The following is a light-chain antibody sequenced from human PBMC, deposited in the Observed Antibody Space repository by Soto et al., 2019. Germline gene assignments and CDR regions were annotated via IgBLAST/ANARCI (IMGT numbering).Light chain of an antibody. CDR1: GAGLPSNY. CDR2: EDN. Sequence: NFMLTQSHSVSGSPGKTVTISSTPGGAGLPSNYVQWYQQRPGSAPTTVIYEDNQRPSGVPVRFSGSIDSSSNSASLTISGLKTEDEADYYCQSYDSSNHDVVFGGGTKVTVL. J-gene: IGLJ2*01. CDR3: QSYDSSNHDVV. V-gene: IGLV6-57*04.